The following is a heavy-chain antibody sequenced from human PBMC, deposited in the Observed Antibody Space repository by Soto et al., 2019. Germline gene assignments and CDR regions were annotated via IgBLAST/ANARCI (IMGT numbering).Heavy chain of an antibody. D-gene: IGHD6-19*01. CDR1: GVTVSSNF. CDR2: LYSGGST. Sequence: EVQLVESGVDLVQPGESLRLSCAASGVTVSSNFMTWVRQAPGKGLEWVSVLYSGGSTYYLDAVKGRFSISRDDSKNTLYLQMNSLRAEDTAVYYCARGAGYSSGWPYYFDYWGQGTLVTVSS. V-gene: IGHV3-66*01. J-gene: IGHJ4*02. CDR3: ARGAGYSSGWPYYFDY.